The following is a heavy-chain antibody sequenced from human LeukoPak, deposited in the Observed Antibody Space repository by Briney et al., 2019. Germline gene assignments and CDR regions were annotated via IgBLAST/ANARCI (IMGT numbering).Heavy chain of an antibody. CDR3: ARGHTYYDSSGYRKANAFDI. D-gene: IGHD3-22*01. V-gene: IGHV4-39*07. CDR1: GGSISSSSYY. CDR2: IYYSGST. Sequence: ASETLSLTCTVSGGSISSSSYYWGWIRQPPGKGLEWIGSIYYSGSTYYNPSLKSRVTISVDTSKNQFSLKLSSVTAADTAVYYCARGHTYYDSSGYRKANAFDIWGQGTMVTVSS. J-gene: IGHJ3*02.